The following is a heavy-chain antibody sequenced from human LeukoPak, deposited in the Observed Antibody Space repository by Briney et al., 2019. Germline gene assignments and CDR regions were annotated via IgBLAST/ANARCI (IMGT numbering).Heavy chain of an antibody. CDR3: ARAAGIVLMVYDRGPYFDF. CDR1: GYTFTSYA. D-gene: IGHD2-8*01. CDR2: INTNTGNP. J-gene: IGHJ4*02. Sequence: GASVKVSCKASGYTFTSYAMNWVRQAPGQGLEWMGWINTNTGNPTYAQGFTGRFVFSLDTSVSTAYLQISSLKADDTAVYYCARAAGIVLMVYDRGPYFDFWGQGTLVTVSS. V-gene: IGHV7-4-1*02.